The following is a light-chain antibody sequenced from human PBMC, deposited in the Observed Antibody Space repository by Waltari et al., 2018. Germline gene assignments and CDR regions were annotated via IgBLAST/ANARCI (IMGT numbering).Light chain of an antibody. V-gene: IGKV1-33*01. Sequence: DIQLTQSPSSLSASVGDRVTITCQASQDISNYLSWYQQKSGKAPKLLIYGASNLELGVPSMFSGSGSGTVFTITITSLQPEDTGMYYCQLYNYPLSITFGQGTRLEI. CDR1: QDISNY. CDR3: QLYNYPLSIT. J-gene: IGKJ5*01. CDR2: GAS.